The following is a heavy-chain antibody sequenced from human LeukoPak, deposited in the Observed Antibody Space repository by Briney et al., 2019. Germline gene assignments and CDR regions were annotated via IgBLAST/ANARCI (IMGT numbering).Heavy chain of an antibody. D-gene: IGHD6-13*01. CDR1: GGSISSYY. CDR3: ARRRGIAAAGVWFDP. CDR2: IYTSGST. Sequence: SETLSLTCTVSGGSISSYYWSWLRQPPGKGLEWIGYIYTSGSTNYNPSLKSRVTISVDTSKNQLSLKLSSVTAADTAVYYCARRRGIAAAGVWFDPWGQGTLVTVSS. J-gene: IGHJ5*02. V-gene: IGHV4-4*09.